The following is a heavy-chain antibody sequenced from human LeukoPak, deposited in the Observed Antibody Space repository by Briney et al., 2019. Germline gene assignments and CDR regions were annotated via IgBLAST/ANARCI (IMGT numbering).Heavy chain of an antibody. D-gene: IGHD3-22*01. CDR3: ARSYDSRGYYYYGMDV. Sequence: KPSETLSLTCTVSGGSISSYYWSWIRQPAGKGLEWIGRIYTSGSTNYNPSLKSRVTMSVDTSKNQFSLKLSSVTAADTAVYYCARSYDSRGYYYYGMDVWGQGTTVTVSS. CDR2: IYTSGST. J-gene: IGHJ6*02. V-gene: IGHV4-4*07. CDR1: GGSISSYY.